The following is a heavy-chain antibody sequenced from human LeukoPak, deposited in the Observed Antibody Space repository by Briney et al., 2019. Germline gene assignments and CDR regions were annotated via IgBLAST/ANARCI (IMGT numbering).Heavy chain of an antibody. Sequence: SQTLSLTCTVSGGSISSDRYNWSWIRPLPGKGLEWVVNDSCGGTTNYNPSLKRRITMSVDTSNSQFSLKLSAVTAADTATYYCVTPYCCSISCLAVFDNWGQGTMVTVSS. D-gene: IGHD2-2*01. J-gene: IGHJ3*02. V-gene: IGHV4-31*03. CDR2: DSCGGTT. CDR3: VTPYCCSISCLAVFDN. CDR1: GGSISSDRYN.